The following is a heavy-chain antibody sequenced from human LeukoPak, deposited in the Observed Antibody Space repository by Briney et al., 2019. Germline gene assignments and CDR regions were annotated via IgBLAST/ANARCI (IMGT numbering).Heavy chain of an antibody. CDR3: ARASVYDFWSGHYTGDGFDI. CDR1: GYTFTSYG. D-gene: IGHD3-3*01. Sequence: ASVKVSCQASGYTFTSYGISWVRQAPGQGLEWMGWISAYNGNTNYAQKLQGRVTMNTDTSTSTAYKELRSLRSDDTAVYYCARASVYDFWSGHYTGDGFDIWGQGTMVTVSS. CDR2: ISAYNGNT. J-gene: IGHJ3*02. V-gene: IGHV1-18*01.